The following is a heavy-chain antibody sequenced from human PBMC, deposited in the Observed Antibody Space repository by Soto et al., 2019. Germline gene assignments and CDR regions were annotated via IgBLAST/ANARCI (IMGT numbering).Heavy chain of an antibody. Sequence: ESGGGLVKPGGSLRLSCAASGFTFSSYSMNWVRQAPGKGLEWVSSISSSSSYIYYADSVKGRFTISRDNAKNSLYLQMNSLRAEDTAVYYCARDLRVPENWFDPWGQGTLVTVSS. CDR1: GFTFSSYS. CDR2: ISSSSSYI. J-gene: IGHJ5*02. CDR3: ARDLRVPENWFDP. V-gene: IGHV3-21*01.